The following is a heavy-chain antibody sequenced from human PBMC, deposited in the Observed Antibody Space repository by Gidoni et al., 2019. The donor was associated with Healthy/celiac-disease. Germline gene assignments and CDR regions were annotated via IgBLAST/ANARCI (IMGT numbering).Heavy chain of an antibody. V-gene: IGHV1-18*01. CDR2: ISAYNGNT. J-gene: IGHJ4*02. Sequence: QVQLVQSGAEVKKPGASVKVSCKASGYTFTSYGISWVRQAPGQGLEWMGWISAYNGNTNYAQKLQGRVTMTTDTSTSTAYMELRSLRSDDTAVYYCARVREKRYCTNGVCSKYFDYWGQGTLVTVSS. CDR1: GYTFTSYG. CDR3: ARVREKRYCTNGVCSKYFDY. D-gene: IGHD2-8*01.